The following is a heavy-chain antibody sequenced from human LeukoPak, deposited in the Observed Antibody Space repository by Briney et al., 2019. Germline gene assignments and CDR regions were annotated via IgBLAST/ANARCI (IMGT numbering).Heavy chain of an antibody. Sequence: GESLKISCKGSGYSFTSYWIGWVRQMPGKGLEWMGIIYPGDSDTRYSPSFQGQVTISADKFISTAYLQWSSLKASDTAMYYCARAAGLLWFGELSNWFDPWGQGTLVTVSS. J-gene: IGHJ5*02. V-gene: IGHV5-51*01. CDR2: IYPGDSDT. D-gene: IGHD3-10*01. CDR1: GYSFTSYW. CDR3: ARAAGLLWFGELSNWFDP.